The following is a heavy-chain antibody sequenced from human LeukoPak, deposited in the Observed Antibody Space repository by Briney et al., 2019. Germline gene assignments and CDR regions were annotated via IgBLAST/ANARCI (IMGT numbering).Heavy chain of an antibody. CDR1: GGSISSYY. D-gene: IGHD1-14*01. CDR3: ARLNKPGWFDP. V-gene: IGHV4-4*07. CDR2: IYTSGST. J-gene: IGHJ5*02. Sequence: PSETLSLTCTVSGGSISSYYWSWIRQPAGKGLEWIGRIYTSGSTNYNPSLKSRVTMSVDTSKNQFSLRLTSVTATDTAVYYCARLNKPGWFDPWGQGTLVTVSS.